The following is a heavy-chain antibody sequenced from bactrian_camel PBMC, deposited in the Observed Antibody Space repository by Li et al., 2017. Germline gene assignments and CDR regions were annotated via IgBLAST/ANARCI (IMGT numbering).Heavy chain of an antibody. Sequence: QLVESGGYLVQPGESLTLSCALSALTFNRDAMMWVRQAQGKGLEWVSGIHSNGITTYYKESMEGRFTISRDNAKNMVYLQMNNLKLEDTGMYYCAAAERSSDFRRFDYWGQGTQVTVSS. CDR3: AAAERSSDFRRFDY. J-gene: IGHJ4*01. CDR2: IHSNGITT. CDR1: ALTFNRDA. V-gene: IGHV3S40*01. D-gene: IGHD4*01.